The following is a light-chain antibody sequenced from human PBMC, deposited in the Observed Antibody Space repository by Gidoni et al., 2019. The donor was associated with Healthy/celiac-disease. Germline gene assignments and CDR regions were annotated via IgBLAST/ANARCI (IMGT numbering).Light chain of an antibody. Sequence: DIKMNQSPYTLSASVGDRVTITCRASQSISSWLAWYQQKPGKAPKLLIYKASSLESGVPSRFSVSGSGTEFTLSICSLQPDYFATYYCQQYNSYSRTFGQGTKVEIK. J-gene: IGKJ1*01. CDR1: QSISSW. CDR3: QQYNSYSRT. CDR2: KAS. V-gene: IGKV1-5*03.